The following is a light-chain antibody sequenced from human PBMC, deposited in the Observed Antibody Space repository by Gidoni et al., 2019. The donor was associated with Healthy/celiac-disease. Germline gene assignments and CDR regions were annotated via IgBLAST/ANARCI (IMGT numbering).Light chain of an antibody. Sequence: DLQMTPSPSSLSASVGDRVTITCRASQSISSYLNWYQQKPGKAPKLLIYAASSLQSGVPSRFSGSGSGKDFTITISRLQPEDFATYYCQQSYSTPRTFGQGTKLEIK. CDR3: QQSYSTPRT. CDR2: AAS. V-gene: IGKV1-39*01. J-gene: IGKJ2*01. CDR1: QSISSY.